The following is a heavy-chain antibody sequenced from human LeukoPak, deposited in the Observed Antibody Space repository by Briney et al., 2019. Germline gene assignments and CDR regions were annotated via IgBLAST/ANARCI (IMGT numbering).Heavy chain of an antibody. D-gene: IGHD5-12*01. J-gene: IGHJ6*02. CDR2: IYYSGST. CDR1: GGSISSYY. V-gene: IGHV4-59*08. Sequence: SETLSLTRTVSGGSISSYYWSWIRQPPGKGLEWIGYIYYSGSTNYNPSLKSRVTISVDTSKNQFSLKLSSVTAADTAVYYCAGGTVATMGVLYYYGMDVWGQGTTVTVSS. CDR3: AGGTVATMGVLYYYGMDV.